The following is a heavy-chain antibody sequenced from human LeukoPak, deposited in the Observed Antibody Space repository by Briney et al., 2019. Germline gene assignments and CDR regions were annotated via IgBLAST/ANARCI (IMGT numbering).Heavy chain of an antibody. D-gene: IGHD3-3*01. CDR3: ARDPVLEGNWFDP. Sequence: SETLSLTCTVSGGSISGYYWSWIRQPPGKGLEWIGYIYYSGSTNYNPSLKSRVTISVDTSKNQFSLKLSSVSAADTAVYYCARDPVLEGNWFDPWGQGTLVTVSS. V-gene: IGHV4-59*12. CDR1: GGSISGYY. J-gene: IGHJ5*02. CDR2: IYYSGST.